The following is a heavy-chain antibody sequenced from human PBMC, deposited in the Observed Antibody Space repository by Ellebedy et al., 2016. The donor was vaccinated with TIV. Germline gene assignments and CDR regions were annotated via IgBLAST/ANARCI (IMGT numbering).Heavy chain of an antibody. CDR1: GGSISSYY. D-gene: IGHD1-26*01. Sequence: SETLSLTCSVSGGSISSYYWSWIRQPPGKGLEWIGYIYYSGSTNYNPSLKSRVTISVDTSKNQFSLKLSSVTAADTAVYYCARVGYSGYYYYGMDVWGQGTTVTVSS. V-gene: IGHV4-59*01. J-gene: IGHJ6*02. CDR2: IYYSGST. CDR3: ARVGYSGYYYYGMDV.